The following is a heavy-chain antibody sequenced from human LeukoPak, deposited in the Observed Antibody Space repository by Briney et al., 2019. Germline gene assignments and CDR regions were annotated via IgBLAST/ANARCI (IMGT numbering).Heavy chain of an antibody. V-gene: IGHV1-2*02. Sequence: ASVKVSCKASGYTFTGYYLHWVRQAPGQGLEWMGWINPNSGGTKYAQKFQGRVTLTRDTSISTAYMDLRSLRSDDTAVYYCARDLHRVVVRGVPHYYYMDVWGKGTTVTISS. J-gene: IGHJ6*03. D-gene: IGHD3-10*01. CDR1: GYTFTGYY. CDR3: ARDLHRVVVRGVPHYYYMDV. CDR2: INPNSGGT.